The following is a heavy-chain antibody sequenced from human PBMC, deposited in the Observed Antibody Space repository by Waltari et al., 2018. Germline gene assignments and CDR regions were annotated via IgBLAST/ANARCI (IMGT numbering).Heavy chain of an antibody. J-gene: IGHJ3*02. CDR2: ISSNGGST. D-gene: IGHD1-26*01. CDR1: GFTFSSYA. CDR3: ARDQAKSGSYQGSAFDI. V-gene: IGHV3-64*01. Sequence: EVQLVESGGGLVQPGGSLRLSCAASGFTFSSYAMHWVRQAPGKGLEYVSAISSNGGSTYYANSVKGRFTISRDNSKNTLYLQMGSLRAEDMAVYYCARDQAKSGSYQGSAFDIWGQGTMVTVSS.